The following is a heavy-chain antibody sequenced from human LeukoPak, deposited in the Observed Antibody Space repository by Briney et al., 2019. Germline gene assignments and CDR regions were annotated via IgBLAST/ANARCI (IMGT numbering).Heavy chain of an antibody. Sequence: GASVKVSCKASGYTFTGYYMHWVRQAPGQGLEWMGWINPNSGGTNYAQKFQGRVTMTRDTSISTAYMELSRLRSDDTAVYYCARQSLAYYYYYGMDVWGQGTTVTVSS. CDR3: ARQSLAYYYYYGMDV. V-gene: IGHV1-2*02. CDR2: INPNSGGT. J-gene: IGHJ6*02. CDR1: GYTFTGYY.